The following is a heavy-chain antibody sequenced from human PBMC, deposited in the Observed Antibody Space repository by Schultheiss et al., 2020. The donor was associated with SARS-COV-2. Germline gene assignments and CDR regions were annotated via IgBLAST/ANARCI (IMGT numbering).Heavy chain of an antibody. CDR2: IKQDGSEK. CDR3: ARVAGTWYFDL. Sequence: GGSLRLSCAASGFTFNTYTMNWVRQAPGKGLEWVANIKQDGSEKYYVDSVKGRFTISRDNAENTLYLQMNSLRAEDTAVYYCARVAGTWYFDLWGRGTLVTVSS. J-gene: IGHJ2*01. V-gene: IGHV3-7*01. CDR1: GFTFNTYT.